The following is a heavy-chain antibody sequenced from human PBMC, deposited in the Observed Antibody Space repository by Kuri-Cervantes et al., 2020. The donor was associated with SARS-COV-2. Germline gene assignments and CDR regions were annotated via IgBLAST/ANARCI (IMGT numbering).Heavy chain of an antibody. Sequence: SETLSLTCTVSGGSINSYYWSWIRQPAGKGLEWIGRIYTSGSTNYNPSLKSRVTISVDTSKNQFSLKLSSVTAADTAVYYCASSGHKVAFDIWGQGTMVTVSS. V-gene: IGHV4-4*07. D-gene: IGHD2-15*01. J-gene: IGHJ3*02. CDR1: GGSINSYY. CDR2: IYTSGST. CDR3: ASSGHKVAFDI.